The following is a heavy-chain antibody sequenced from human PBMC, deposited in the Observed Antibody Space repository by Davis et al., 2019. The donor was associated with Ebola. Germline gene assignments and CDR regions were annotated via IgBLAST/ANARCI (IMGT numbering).Heavy chain of an antibody. J-gene: IGHJ5*02. CDR1: GGSLSGYY. D-gene: IGHD6-13*01. CDR2: INHSGST. CDR3: AREGLAAAGIWVRGRSNWFDP. V-gene: IGHV4-34*01. Sequence: SETLSLTCAVYGGSLSGYYWSWIRQPPGKGLEWIGEINHSGSTNYNPSLKSRVTISLDTSKNQFSLKLSSVTAADTAVYYCAREGLAAAGIWVRGRSNWFDPWGQGTLVTVSS.